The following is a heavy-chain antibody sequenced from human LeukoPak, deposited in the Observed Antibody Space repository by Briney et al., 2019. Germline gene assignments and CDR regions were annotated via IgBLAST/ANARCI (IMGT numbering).Heavy chain of an antibody. CDR1: GYKSTNYW. D-gene: IGHD6-19*01. Sequence: EESLKISCKASGYKSTNYWIAWVRQMPGKGLEWMGIVYLDDSDAKYSPSFEGQVTISADKSISSTFLQWSSLKAADTAMYYCALQIAVAGYDAYDIWGQGTMVTVSS. CDR2: VYLDDSDA. J-gene: IGHJ3*02. V-gene: IGHV5-51*01. CDR3: ALQIAVAGYDAYDI.